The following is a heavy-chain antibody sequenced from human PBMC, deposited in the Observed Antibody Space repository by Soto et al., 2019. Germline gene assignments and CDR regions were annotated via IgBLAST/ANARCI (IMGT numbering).Heavy chain of an antibody. CDR1: GYTFTSYG. D-gene: IGHD2-15*01. CDR3: ARRLKRYCSGGSCNEVWFDP. CDR2: INAYNGNT. Sequence: ASVKVSCKASGYTFTSYGISWVRQAPGQGLEWMGWINAYNGNTNYAQKFQGQVTISADKSISTAYLQWSSLKASDTAMYYCARRLKRYCSGGSCNEVWFDPWGQGTLVTVSS. V-gene: IGHV1-18*01. J-gene: IGHJ5*02.